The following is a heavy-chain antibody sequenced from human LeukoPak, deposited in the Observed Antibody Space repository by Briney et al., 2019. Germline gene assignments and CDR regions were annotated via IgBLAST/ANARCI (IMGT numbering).Heavy chain of an antibody. J-gene: IGHJ4*02. CDR3: ARVEHSSSFDY. Sequence: TSETLSLTCTVSGGSISSYYWSWIRQPPGKGLGWIGYIYYSGSTNYNPSLKSRVTISVDTSKNQFSLKLSSVTAADTAVYYCARVEHSSSFDYWGQGTLVAVSS. CDR2: IYYSGST. V-gene: IGHV4-59*01. CDR1: GGSISSYY. D-gene: IGHD6-6*01.